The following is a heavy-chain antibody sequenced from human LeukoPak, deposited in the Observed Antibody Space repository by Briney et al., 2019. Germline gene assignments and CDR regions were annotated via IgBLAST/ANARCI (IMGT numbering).Heavy chain of an antibody. D-gene: IGHD6-19*01. Sequence: PGGSLRLSCAASGFTFSSYWMHWVRQAPGKGLVWVSRINSDGSSTSYADSVKGRFSTSRDNSKNTLYLQMNSLRADDSAVYYCAKADIPEAGTFDYWGQGTLVTVSS. CDR1: GFTFSSYW. CDR3: AKADIPEAGTFDY. CDR2: INSDGSST. J-gene: IGHJ4*02. V-gene: IGHV3-74*01.